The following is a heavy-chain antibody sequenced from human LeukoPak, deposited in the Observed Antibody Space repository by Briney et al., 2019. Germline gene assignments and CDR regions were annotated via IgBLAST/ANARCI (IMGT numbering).Heavy chain of an antibody. V-gene: IGHV3-23*01. CDR1: GLTFSSYA. J-gene: IGHJ4*02. D-gene: IGHD3-3*01. CDR2: ISGSSGHT. Sequence: GGSLRLSCAASGLTFSSYAMSWVRQAPGKGLEWVSAISGSSGHTYYADPVKGRFTISRDNSKNTLYLQMNSLRAEDTAVYYCAKVGFSEMEWLLYSDHWGQGTLVTVSS. CDR3: AKVGFSEMEWLLYSDH.